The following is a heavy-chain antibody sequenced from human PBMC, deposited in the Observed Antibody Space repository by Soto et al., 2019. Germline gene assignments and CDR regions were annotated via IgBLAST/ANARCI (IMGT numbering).Heavy chain of an antibody. Sequence: GESRKISCKGSGCSFTSYWISWVRQMPGKGLEWMGRIDPSDSYTNYSPSFQGHVTISADKSISTAYLQWSSLKASDTAMYYCARQFVVVPAADYYYYYGMDVWGQGTTVTVSS. CDR3: ARQFVVVPAADYYYYYGMDV. V-gene: IGHV5-10-1*01. J-gene: IGHJ6*02. D-gene: IGHD2-2*01. CDR1: GCSFTSYW. CDR2: IDPSDSYT.